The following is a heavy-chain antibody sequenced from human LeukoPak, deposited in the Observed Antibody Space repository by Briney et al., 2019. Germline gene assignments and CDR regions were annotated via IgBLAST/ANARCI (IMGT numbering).Heavy chain of an antibody. CDR2: ISSSGSTI. D-gene: IGHD2-15*01. Sequence: PGGSLRLSCAASGFTFSDYYMSWIRQAPGKGLEWVSYISSSGSTIYYADSVKGRFTISRDNAKNSLYLQMNSLRAEDTALYYCAKDFRGAGYYYFDYWGQGTLVTVSS. V-gene: IGHV3-11*01. CDR3: AKDFRGAGYYYFDY. J-gene: IGHJ4*02. CDR1: GFTFSDYY.